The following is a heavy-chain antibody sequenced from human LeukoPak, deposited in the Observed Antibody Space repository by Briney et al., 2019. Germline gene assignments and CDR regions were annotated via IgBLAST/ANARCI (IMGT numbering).Heavy chain of an antibody. CDR2: ISAYNGNT. CDR1: GYTFTSYG. Sequence: ASVKVSCKASGYTFTSYGISWVRQAPGQGLEWMGWISAYNGNTNYAQKLQGRVTMTTDTSTSTAYMELRSLRSDDTAVYYCARDYSGGTAMVHRFDYWGQGTLVPSPQ. CDR3: ARDYSGGTAMVHRFDY. D-gene: IGHD5-18*01. V-gene: IGHV1-18*01. J-gene: IGHJ4*02.